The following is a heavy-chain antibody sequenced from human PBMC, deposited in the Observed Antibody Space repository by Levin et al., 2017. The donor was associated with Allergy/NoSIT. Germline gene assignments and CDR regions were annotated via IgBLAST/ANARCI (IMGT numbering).Heavy chain of an antibody. Sequence: PSGGSLRLSCAASGFTFSSYGMHWVRQAPGKGLEWVAVISYDGSNKYYADSVKGRFTISRDNSKNTLYLQMNSLRAEDTAVYYCAKDYYGSGSYYYYYYGMDVWGQGTTVTVSS. V-gene: IGHV3-30*18. D-gene: IGHD3-10*01. J-gene: IGHJ6*02. CDR3: AKDYYGSGSYYYYYYGMDV. CDR1: GFTFSSYG. CDR2: ISYDGSNK.